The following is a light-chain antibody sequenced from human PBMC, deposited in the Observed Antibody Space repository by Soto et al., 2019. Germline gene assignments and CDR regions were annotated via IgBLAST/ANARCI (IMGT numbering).Light chain of an antibody. CDR2: EVS. V-gene: IGLV2-14*01. CDR1: SSDVGAYNY. CDR3: CSFTSITTYV. Sequence: VLTQPASVSGSLGQSITISCTGTSSDVGAYNYVSWYQQQPGKAPKLMISEVSNRPSGVSNRFSGSKSGNTASLIISGLQAEDEADYYCCSFTSITTYVFGTGTKVTVL. J-gene: IGLJ1*01.